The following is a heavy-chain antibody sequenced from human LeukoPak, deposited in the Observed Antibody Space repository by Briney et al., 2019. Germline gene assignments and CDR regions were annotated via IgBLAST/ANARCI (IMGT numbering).Heavy chain of an antibody. V-gene: IGHV3-7*01. J-gene: IGHJ4*02. CDR1: KFSLGNYW. Sequence: PGGSLRLSCVDSKFSLGNYWMAWVRQAPGKGLEWVANIKHDGNEKYYVDSVRGRFTISRDNAKNSLYLQMDSLRAEDTAIYFCARHMPAVGATPFDYWGQGTLVTASS. CDR3: ARHMPAVGATPFDY. D-gene: IGHD1-26*01. CDR2: IKHDGNEK.